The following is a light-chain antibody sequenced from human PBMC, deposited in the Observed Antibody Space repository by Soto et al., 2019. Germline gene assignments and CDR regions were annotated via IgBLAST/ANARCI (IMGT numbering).Light chain of an antibody. J-gene: IGKJ2*01. Sequence: DIQMTQSPSTLSASVGARVTITCRASQSISSWLAWYQQKPGKAPKLLIYDASSLESGVPSRFSGSGSGTEFTLPISSLQPDDFATYYCQQYNSYSLYTFGQGTKLEIK. CDR1: QSISSW. V-gene: IGKV1-5*01. CDR2: DAS. CDR3: QQYNSYSLYT.